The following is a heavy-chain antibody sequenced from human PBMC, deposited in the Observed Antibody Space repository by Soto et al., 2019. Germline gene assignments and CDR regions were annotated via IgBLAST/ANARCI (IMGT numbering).Heavy chain of an antibody. CDR3: ARVEVGTIFGVVIADNWFDP. Sequence: ASVKVSCKNSGYTLTTIGVSWLRQAPGQGLEWMGWILTSSGATLYAQTFQGRVTMTRNTSISTAYMELSSLRSEDTAVYYCARVEVGTIFGVVIADNWFDPWGQGTLVTVSS. J-gene: IGHJ5*02. CDR1: GYTLTTIG. CDR2: ILTSSGAT. D-gene: IGHD3-3*01. V-gene: IGHV1-8*02.